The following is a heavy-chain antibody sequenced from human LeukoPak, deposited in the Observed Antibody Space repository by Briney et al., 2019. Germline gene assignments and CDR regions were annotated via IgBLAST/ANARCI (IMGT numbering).Heavy chain of an antibody. CDR2: MNPNSGNT. CDR1: GYTFTGYY. D-gene: IGHD2-15*01. V-gene: IGHV1-8*02. CDR3: ARRHGRCSDGSCYYPDY. J-gene: IGHJ4*02. Sequence: ASVKVSCKASGYTFTGYYMHWVRQATGQGLEWMGWMNPNSGNTGYAQKFQGRVTMTRNSSITTAYMELSSLRSEDTAVYYCARRHGRCSDGSCYYPDYWGQGTLVTVSS.